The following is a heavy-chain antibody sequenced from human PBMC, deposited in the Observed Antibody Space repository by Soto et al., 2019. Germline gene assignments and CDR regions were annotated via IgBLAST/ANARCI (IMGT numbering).Heavy chain of an antibody. CDR1: GFAFSSYA. D-gene: IGHD3-16*02. CDR2: ISGSTSGT. CDR3: AKDRGFIDPFDC. Sequence: EVQLLESGGGLVQPGGSLRLSCAASGFAFSSYAMSWVRQAPGKGLEWVSSISGSTSGTYYADAVKGRFTISRDNSNNTLYLQMNILRADDTPIYCCAKDRGFIDPFDCWGQGALVTVPS. J-gene: IGHJ4*02. V-gene: IGHV3-23*01.